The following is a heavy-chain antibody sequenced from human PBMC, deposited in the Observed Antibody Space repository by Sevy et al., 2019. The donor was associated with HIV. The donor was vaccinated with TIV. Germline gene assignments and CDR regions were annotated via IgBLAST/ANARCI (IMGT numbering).Heavy chain of an antibody. J-gene: IGHJ3*02. D-gene: IGHD3-22*01. CDR1: GFTFSRSS. CDR3: ARDKREAYFDGSTSSDAFDI. CDR2: ISSSSNYI. Sequence: GGCLRLSCAGSGFTFSRSSMNWVRQAPGKGLEWVSSISSSSNYIYYADSVKGRFTISRDNAKNSLLLLMNSLRAEDTAVYYCARDKREAYFDGSTSSDAFDIWGQGTLVTVSS. V-gene: IGHV3-21*01.